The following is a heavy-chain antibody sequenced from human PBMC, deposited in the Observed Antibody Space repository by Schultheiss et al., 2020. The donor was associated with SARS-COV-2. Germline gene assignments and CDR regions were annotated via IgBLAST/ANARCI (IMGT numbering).Heavy chain of an antibody. J-gene: IGHJ4*02. Sequence: SETLSLTCTVSGGSISSYYWSWIRQPPGKGLEWIGSIYYSGSTNYNPSLKSRVTISVDTSKNQFSLKLSSVTAADTAVYYCASASPSNIAVAGAPSSDWGQGTLVTVSS. D-gene: IGHD6-19*01. CDR1: GGSISSYY. V-gene: IGHV4-59*12. CDR3: ASASPSNIAVAGAPSSD. CDR2: IYYSGST.